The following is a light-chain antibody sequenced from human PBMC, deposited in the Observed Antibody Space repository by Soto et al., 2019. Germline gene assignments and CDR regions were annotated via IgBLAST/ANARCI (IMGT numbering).Light chain of an antibody. CDR2: DAS. J-gene: IGKJ1*01. Sequence: DIHMTQSPSTLSASVGDRVTITCRASQSISSWLAWYQQKPGKAPKFLIYDASTPESGVPSRFRGSGYGTEFTLTISSLQPDDFATYYCQQYSSQHYGDYSWTFGQGTKVEIK. CDR1: QSISSW. V-gene: IGKV1-5*01. CDR3: QQYSSQHYGDYSWT.